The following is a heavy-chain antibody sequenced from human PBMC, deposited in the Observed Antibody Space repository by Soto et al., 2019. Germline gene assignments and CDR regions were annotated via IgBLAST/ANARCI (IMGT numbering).Heavy chain of an antibody. J-gene: IGHJ4*02. V-gene: IGHV3-23*01. D-gene: IGHD6-19*01. CDR3: ARGKRGIAVAIDY. CDR2: ISASGDTT. CDR1: GFTFSTYA. Sequence: GGSLRLSCAASGFTFSTYAMSWVRQVPGKGLEWVSGISASGDTTDYADSVKGRFTISRDNSKNALYLQMNSLRAEDTAVYYCARGKRGIAVAIDYWGQGTLVTGSS.